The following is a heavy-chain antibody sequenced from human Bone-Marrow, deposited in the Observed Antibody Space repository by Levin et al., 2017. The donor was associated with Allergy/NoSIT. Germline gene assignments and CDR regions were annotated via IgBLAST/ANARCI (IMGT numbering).Heavy chain of an antibody. Sequence: ASVKVSCTVSGYTFSDYYMHWVRQAPGQGLEWMGWINPKRGDANTAQKFEGRVVMTRDTSISTAYMEVRRLRSDDTALYYCARGGTSSNDYWGQGTLVTVSS. D-gene: IGHD6-13*01. CDR3: ARGGTSSNDY. CDR2: INPKRGDA. J-gene: IGHJ4*02. V-gene: IGHV1-2*02. CDR1: GYTFSDYY.